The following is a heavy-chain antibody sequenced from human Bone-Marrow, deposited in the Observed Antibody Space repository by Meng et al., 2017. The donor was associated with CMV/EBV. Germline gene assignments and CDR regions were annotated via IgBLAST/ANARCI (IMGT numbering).Heavy chain of an antibody. D-gene: IGHD3-10*01. V-gene: IGHV4-4*07. CDR2: IYISGST. Sequence: SETLSLTCTVSGGSISSYYWSWIRQPAGKGLEWIGRIYISGSTNCNPSLKSRVTMSVDTSKKQFSLNLSSVTAADTAVYYRARLNYYGSGSYSSPHYYYGMDVWGQGTTVTVSS. J-gene: IGHJ6*02. CDR1: GGSISSYY. CDR3: ARLNYYGSGSYSSPHYYYGMDV.